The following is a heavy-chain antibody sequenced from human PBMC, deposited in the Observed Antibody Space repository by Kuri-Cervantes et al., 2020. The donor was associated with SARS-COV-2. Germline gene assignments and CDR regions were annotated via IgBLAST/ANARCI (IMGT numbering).Heavy chain of an antibody. D-gene: IGHD6-19*01. J-gene: IGHJ4*02. CDR1: GFAFSRYG. Sequence: GESLKISCAASGFAFSRYGMLWVRQAPGKGLEFVAAISYDARNEHYIDSVQGRFTISRDNFNNILYLQMNSLKPEDTALYYCVKEASSGVWYGGDWGQGSLVTVSS. CDR2: ISYDARNE. V-gene: IGHV3-30*18. CDR3: VKEASSGVWYGGD.